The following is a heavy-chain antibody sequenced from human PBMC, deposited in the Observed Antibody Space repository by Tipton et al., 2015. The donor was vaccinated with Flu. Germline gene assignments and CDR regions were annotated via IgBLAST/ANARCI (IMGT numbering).Heavy chain of an antibody. CDR3: GRARGGAAAP. CDR2: IEKDGSEK. J-gene: IGHJ3*01. CDR1: GGSINGYY. Sequence: GLVKPSETLSLTCTVSGGSINGYYWSWIRQAPGKGLEWVANIEKDGSEKYYVDSVKGRFTISRDNAKNSLYLQMNSLRAEDTAVYCGGRARGGAAAPWGQGTMVTVSS. D-gene: IGHD6-13*01. V-gene: IGHV3-7*03.